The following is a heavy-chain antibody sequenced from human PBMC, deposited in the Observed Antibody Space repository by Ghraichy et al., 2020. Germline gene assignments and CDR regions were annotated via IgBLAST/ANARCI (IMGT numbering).Heavy chain of an antibody. CDR1: GFTFSDYY. CDR3: ARWRVITQSLNDY. CDR2: ISSSSSYT. D-gene: IGHD2/OR15-2a*01. V-gene: IGHV3-11*06. Sequence: GGSLRLSCAASGFTFSDYYMSWIRQAPGKGLEWVSYISSSSSYTNYADSVKGRFTISRDNAKNSLYLQMNSLRAEDTAVYYCARWRVITQSLNDYWGQGTLVTVSS. J-gene: IGHJ4*02.